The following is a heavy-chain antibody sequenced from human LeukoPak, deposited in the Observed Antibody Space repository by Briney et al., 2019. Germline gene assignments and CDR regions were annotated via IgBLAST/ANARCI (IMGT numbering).Heavy chain of an antibody. Sequence: ASVKVSCKASGYTFTSYAMHWVRQAPGQRLEWMGWTNAGNGNTKYSQKFQGRVTITRDTSASTAYMELSSLRSEDTAVYYCARATQWLVLFDYWGQGTLVTVSS. CDR1: GYTFTSYA. J-gene: IGHJ4*02. CDR3: ARATQWLVLFDY. D-gene: IGHD6-19*01. CDR2: TNAGNGNT. V-gene: IGHV1-3*01.